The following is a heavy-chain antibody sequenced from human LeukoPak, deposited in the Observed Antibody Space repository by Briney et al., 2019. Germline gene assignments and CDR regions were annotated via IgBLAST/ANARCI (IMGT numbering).Heavy chain of an antibody. D-gene: IGHD2-2*01. J-gene: IGHJ4*02. CDR3: ARDLPPGIPAYY. CDR2: IIPISGTP. Sequence: SVKVSCKASGGTFNSYSITWVRQAPGQGLDWIGGIIPISGTPTYGQKFQGRVTITADDSTSTAYMELSSLRSEDTAVYYCARDLPPGIPAYYWGQGTLVTVSS. CDR1: GGTFNSYS. V-gene: IGHV1-69*13.